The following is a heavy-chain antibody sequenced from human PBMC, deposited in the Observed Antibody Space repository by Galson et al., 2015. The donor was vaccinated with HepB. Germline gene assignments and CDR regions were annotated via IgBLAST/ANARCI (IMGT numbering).Heavy chain of an antibody. CDR2: IIPIVGIT. V-gene: IGHV1-69*02. J-gene: IGHJ4*02. D-gene: IGHD3-10*01. CDR1: GGTFNSYT. Sequence: SCKASGGTFNSYTISWVRQAPGQGLEWMGRIIPIVGITNYAQKFQGRVTITADKSTSTAYMELSSLRSEDTAVYYCARGSWVRGVIDYWGQGTLVTVSS. CDR3: ARGSWVRGVIDY.